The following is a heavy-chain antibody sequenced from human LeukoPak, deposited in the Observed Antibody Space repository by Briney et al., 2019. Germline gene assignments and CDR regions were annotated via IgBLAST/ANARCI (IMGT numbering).Heavy chain of an antibody. CDR1: GFTFNNYG. CDR3: ARDSAARGDY. V-gene: IGHV3-48*03. CDR2: ISSSGSTI. D-gene: IGHD6-6*01. J-gene: IGHJ4*02. Sequence: GGSLRLSCAASGFTFNNYGMNWARQAPGKGLEWVSYISSSGSTIYYADSVKGRFTISRDNAKNSLYLQMNSLRAEDTAVYYCARDSAARGDYWGQGTLVTVSS.